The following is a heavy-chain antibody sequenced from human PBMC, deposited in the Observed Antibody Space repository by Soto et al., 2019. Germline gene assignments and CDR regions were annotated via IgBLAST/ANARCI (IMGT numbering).Heavy chain of an antibody. V-gene: IGHV3-23*01. D-gene: IGHD2-21*02. CDR2: ISGRGDKT. CDR3: AKPCGGDGARHFDS. Sequence: EVQLLESGGGLVQPGGSLRLSCAASGFTFSNSDMNWVRQAPGKGLEWVSIISGRGDKTFYADSVKGRFTISRDNPNNTLFLQLDTLRADDTAVYYCAKPCGGDGARHFDSWGQGTLVTVSS. CDR1: GFTFSNSD. J-gene: IGHJ4*02.